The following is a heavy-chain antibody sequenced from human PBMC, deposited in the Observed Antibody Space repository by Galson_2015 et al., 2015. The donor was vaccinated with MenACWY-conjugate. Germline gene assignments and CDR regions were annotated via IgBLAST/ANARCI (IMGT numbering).Heavy chain of an antibody. CDR2: ISGSGGTT. D-gene: IGHD6-13*01. CDR3: AKEALAAISAADYFDY. Sequence: SLRLSCAASGFTFSTYALSWVRQAPGKGLEWVSSISGSGGTTTYADSVKGRFTISRDNSENTLYLQMNSLRAEDTALYYCAKEALAAISAADYFDYWGQGTLVTVSS. J-gene: IGHJ4*02. V-gene: IGHV3-23*01. CDR1: GFTFSTYA.